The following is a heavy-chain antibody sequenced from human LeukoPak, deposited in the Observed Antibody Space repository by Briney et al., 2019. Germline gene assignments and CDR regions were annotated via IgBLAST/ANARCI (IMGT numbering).Heavy chain of an antibody. Sequence: PGGSLRLSCAASGFTFSNAWMSWVRQAPGKGLEWVGRIKSKTDGGTTDYAAPVKGRFTISRDDSKNTLYLQMNSLRAEDTAVYYCARDRSIAIFGVAPGYWGQGTLVTVSS. D-gene: IGHD3-3*01. CDR1: GFTFSNAW. CDR3: ARDRSIAIFGVAPGY. CDR2: IKSKTDGGTT. J-gene: IGHJ4*02. V-gene: IGHV3-15*01.